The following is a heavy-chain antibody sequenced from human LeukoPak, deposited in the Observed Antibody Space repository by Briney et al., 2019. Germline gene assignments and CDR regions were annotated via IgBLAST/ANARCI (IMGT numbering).Heavy chain of an antibody. D-gene: IGHD1-14*01. CDR3: ARDRYVSI. J-gene: IGHJ3*02. Sequence: PGGSLRLSCAASGFTFSSYGIHWVRQAPGKGLEWVAFIRYDGSNKYHADSVKGRFTISRDNAKNSLFLQMNSLRAEDTAVYYCARDRYVSIWGQGTMVTVSS. CDR1: GFTFSSYG. V-gene: IGHV3-30*02. CDR2: IRYDGSNK.